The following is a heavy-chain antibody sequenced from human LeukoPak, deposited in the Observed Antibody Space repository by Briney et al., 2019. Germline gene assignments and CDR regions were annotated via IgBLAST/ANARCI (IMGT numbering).Heavy chain of an antibody. D-gene: IGHD3-10*01. J-gene: IGHJ4*02. V-gene: IGHV5-51*01. CDR3: ARQSRDGSKTRGYYFDY. CDR2: IYPADSDT. CDR1: GYIFTNYW. Sequence: GESLKISCQVSGYIFTNYWIGWVRQMPGKGLESMGIIYPADSDTAYSPSFQGQVPISADKSISTVYLQWSSLKASDTAMYYCARQSRDGSKTRGYYFDYWGQGTLVTVS.